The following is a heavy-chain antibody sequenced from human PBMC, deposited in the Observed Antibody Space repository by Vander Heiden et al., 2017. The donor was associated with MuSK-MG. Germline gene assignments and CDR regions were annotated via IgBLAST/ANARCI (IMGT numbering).Heavy chain of an antibody. CDR1: GFSPSTSGVG. CDR2: IYWDDDK. D-gene: IGHD3-10*01. CDR3: AHRRAYGSGSYYNVRWFDP. J-gene: IGHJ5*02. V-gene: IGHV2-5*02. Sequence: QITLKESGPTLVKPTQTLTLTCTFPGFSPSTSGVGVGWIRQPPGKALEWLALIYWDDDKRYSPSLKSRLTITKDTSKNQVVLTMTNMDPVDTATYYCAHRRAYGSGSYYNVRWFDPWGQGTLVTVSS.